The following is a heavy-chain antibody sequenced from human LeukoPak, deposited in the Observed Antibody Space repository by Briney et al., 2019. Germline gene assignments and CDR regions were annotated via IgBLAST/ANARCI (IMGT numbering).Heavy chain of an antibody. J-gene: IGHJ6*02. Sequence: GRSLRPSCAASGFTFSSYAMHWVRQAPGKGLEWVAVISYDGSNKYYADSVKGRFTISRDNSKNTLYLQMNSLRDEDTAVYYCARESTPYYYYGMDVWGQGTTVTVSS. CDR1: GFTFSSYA. CDR2: ISYDGSNK. D-gene: IGHD2-15*01. CDR3: ARESTPYYYYGMDV. V-gene: IGHV3-30-3*01.